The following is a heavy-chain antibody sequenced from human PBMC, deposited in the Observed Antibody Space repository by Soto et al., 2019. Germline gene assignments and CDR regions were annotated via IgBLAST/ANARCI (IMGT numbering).Heavy chain of an antibody. CDR2: ITGTGGDT. J-gene: IGHJ6*02. CDR3: ARIRGYWYGLDV. V-gene: IGHV3-23*01. Sequence: EVQLLESGGGLVQPGGSLRLSCAASGFPLSTYGMSWVRQAPGKGLELVSSITGTGGDTYYADSVKGRFTSSRDNSNNMLYLQMNSLRVEDTAVYYCARIRGYWYGLDVWGQGTTITVSS. CDR1: GFPLSTYG.